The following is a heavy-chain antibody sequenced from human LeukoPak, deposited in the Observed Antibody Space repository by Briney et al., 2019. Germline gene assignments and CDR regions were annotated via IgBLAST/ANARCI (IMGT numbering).Heavy chain of an antibody. J-gene: IGHJ4*02. V-gene: IGHV4-59*01. CDR1: GGSFSGYY. CDR3: ARELIAAAGQFDY. Sequence: SETLSLTCAVYGGSFSGYYWSWIRQPPGKGLEWIGYIYYSGSTNYNPSLKSRVTISVDTSRNQFSLKLSSVTAADTAVYYCARELIAAAGQFDYWGQGTLVTVSS. CDR2: IYYSGST. D-gene: IGHD6-13*01.